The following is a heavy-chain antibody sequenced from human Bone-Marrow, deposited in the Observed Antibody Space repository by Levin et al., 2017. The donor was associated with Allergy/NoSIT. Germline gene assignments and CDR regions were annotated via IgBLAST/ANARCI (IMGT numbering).Heavy chain of an antibody. V-gene: IGHV4-59*02. CDR3: ARVSILGPTRIDY. CDR2: IYNGGSA. CDR1: GGSVITDY. J-gene: IGHJ4*02. D-gene: IGHD1-26*01. Sequence: PSETLSLTCTVSGGSVITDYWSWIRQPPGKGLEWIAYIYNGGSANYSPSLKSRVSISVDTSKNHFSLNLKSVTAADTAIYYCARVSILGPTRIDYWGQGTLVTVSS.